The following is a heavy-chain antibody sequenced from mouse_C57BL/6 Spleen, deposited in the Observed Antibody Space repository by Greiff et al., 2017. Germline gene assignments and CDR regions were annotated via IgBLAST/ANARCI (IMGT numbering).Heavy chain of an antibody. CDR1: GFNIKDYY. CDR2: IDPEDGET. CDR3: ARRYYYGSSPHYYAMDY. V-gene: IGHV14-2*01. J-gene: IGHJ4*01. Sequence: EVQLKESGAELVKPGASVKLSCTASGFNIKDYYMHWVKQRTEQGLEWIGRIDPEDGETKYAPKFQGKATITADTSSNTAYLQLSSLTSEDTAVYYCARRYYYGSSPHYYAMDYWGQGTSVTVSS. D-gene: IGHD1-1*01.